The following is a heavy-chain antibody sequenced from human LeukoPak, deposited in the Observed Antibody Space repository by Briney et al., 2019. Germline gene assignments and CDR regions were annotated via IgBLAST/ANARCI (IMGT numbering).Heavy chain of an antibody. CDR1: GYTFTSYD. Sequence: ASVKVSCKASGYTFTSYDINWVRQATGQGLEWMGWMNPNSGNTGYAQKFQGRVTMTRNTSISTAYMELSSLRSEDTAVYYCAIAAASLGDYYGMDVWGQGTTVTVSS. V-gene: IGHV1-8*01. CDR3: AIAAASLGDYYGMDV. D-gene: IGHD6-13*01. CDR2: MNPNSGNT. J-gene: IGHJ6*02.